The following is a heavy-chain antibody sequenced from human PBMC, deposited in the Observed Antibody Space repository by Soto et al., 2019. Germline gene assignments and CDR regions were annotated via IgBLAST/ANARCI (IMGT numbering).Heavy chain of an antibody. CDR1: GFTFSSYG. Sequence: GGSLRLSCAASGFTFSSYGMHWVRQAAGKGLEWVAVISYDGSNKYYADSVKGRFTISRDNSKNTLYLQMNSLRAEDTAVYYCARSPADIVVPAAYQYYFDYWGQGTLVTVSS. V-gene: IGHV3-30*03. CDR3: ARSPADIVVPAAYQYYFDY. J-gene: IGHJ4*02. CDR2: ISYDGSNK. D-gene: IGHD2-2*01.